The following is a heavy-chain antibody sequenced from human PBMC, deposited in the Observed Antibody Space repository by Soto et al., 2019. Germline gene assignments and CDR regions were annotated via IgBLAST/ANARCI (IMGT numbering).Heavy chain of an antibody. Sequence: SLTCTVSGGSISSYYWSWIRQPPGKGLGWIGYIYYSGSTNYNPSLKSRVTISVDTSKNQFSLKLSSVTAADTAVYYCARSLYDYVWGSYRFNWFDPWGQGTLVTVSS. J-gene: IGHJ5*02. CDR2: IYYSGST. V-gene: IGHV4-59*01. D-gene: IGHD3-16*02. CDR1: GGSISSYY. CDR3: ARSLYDYVWGSYRFNWFDP.